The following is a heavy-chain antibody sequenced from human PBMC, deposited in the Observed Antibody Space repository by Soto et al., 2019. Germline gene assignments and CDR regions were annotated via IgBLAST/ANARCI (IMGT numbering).Heavy chain of an antibody. CDR3: ARLYCTTTRCYGPIDY. Sequence: GESLKISCKGSGYSFTSYWIGWVRQMPGKGLESMGRINPSDSNTNYSPSFQGHVAISVDKSISTAYLQWSSLKASDTAMYYCARLYCTTTRCYGPIDYWGQGTLVTVSS. CDR1: GYSFTSYW. D-gene: IGHD2-2*01. J-gene: IGHJ4*02. V-gene: IGHV5-10-1*01. CDR2: INPSDSNT.